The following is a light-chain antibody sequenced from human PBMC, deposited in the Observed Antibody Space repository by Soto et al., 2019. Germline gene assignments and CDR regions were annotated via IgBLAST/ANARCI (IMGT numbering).Light chain of an antibody. CDR2: EVS. CDR1: SSDVGGYNY. V-gene: IGLV2-8*01. Sequence: QSVLTQPPSASGSPGQSVTISCTGTSSDVGGYNYVSWYQQHPSKAPKLMIYEVSKRPSGVPDRFSGSKSGNTASLTVSGLQAEDVADYYCSSYAGSTNYVFGTGTKVTVL. CDR3: SSYAGSTNYV. J-gene: IGLJ1*01.